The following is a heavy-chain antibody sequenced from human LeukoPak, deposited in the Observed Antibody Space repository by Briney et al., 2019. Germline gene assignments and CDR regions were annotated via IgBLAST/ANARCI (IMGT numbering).Heavy chain of an antibody. CDR1: GFTFSSYA. V-gene: IGHV3-23*01. J-gene: IGHJ4*02. Sequence: GGSLRLSCAASGFTFSSYAMSWVRQAPGKGLEWVSGISWNSGSIGYADSVKGRFTISRDNAKNSLYLQMNSLRAEDTAVYYCAKDQKGVRGVVDYWGQGTLVTVSS. CDR3: AKDQKGVRGVVDY. D-gene: IGHD3-10*01. CDR2: ISWNSGSI.